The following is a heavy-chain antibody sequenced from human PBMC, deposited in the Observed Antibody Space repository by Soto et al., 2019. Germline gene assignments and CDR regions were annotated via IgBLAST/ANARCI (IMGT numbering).Heavy chain of an antibody. CDR3: AKDLCTDDFWSAYYTYYYMDV. D-gene: IGHD3-3*01. Sequence: EVQLLESGGGLVQPGGSLRLSCAASGFTFSSYALNWVRQAPGKGLEGVSVISGSGDNTYYADSVKGRFTISRDNSKNTLYLQMNSLRAEDTAVYYCAKDLCTDDFWSAYYTYYYMDVWGKGTTVTVSS. J-gene: IGHJ6*03. CDR1: GFTFSSYA. V-gene: IGHV3-23*01. CDR2: ISGSGDNT.